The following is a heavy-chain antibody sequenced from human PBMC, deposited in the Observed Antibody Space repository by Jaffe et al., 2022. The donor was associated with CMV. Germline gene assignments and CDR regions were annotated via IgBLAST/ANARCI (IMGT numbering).Heavy chain of an antibody. J-gene: IGHJ6*03. Sequence: EVQLVESGGGLVKPGGSLRLSCAASGFTFSSYSMNWVRQAPGKGLEWVSSISSSSSYIYYADSVKGRFTISRDNAKNSLYLQMNSLRAEDTAVYYCARDNKRYVGLYYYYMDVWGKGTTVTVSS. D-gene: IGHD3-9*01. CDR1: GFTFSSYS. CDR2: ISSSSSYI. CDR3: ARDNKRYVGLYYYYMDV. V-gene: IGHV3-21*01.